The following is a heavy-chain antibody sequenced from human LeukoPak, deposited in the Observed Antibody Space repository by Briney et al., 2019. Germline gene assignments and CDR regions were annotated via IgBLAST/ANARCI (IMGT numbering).Heavy chain of an antibody. CDR2: IFDGGNI. V-gene: IGHV4-31*03. CDR3: ATGRSKTVDY. D-gene: IGHD1-26*01. CDR1: GSSINSGGNY. J-gene: IGHJ4*02. Sequence: PSETLSLTCSVSGSSINSGGNYRHWIRQAPGKGLEWIGYIFDGGNIDYNPSLAGRVTMSEDASKNQFSLNMTSVTAADTALYYCATGRSKTVDYWGQGTLVIVSS.